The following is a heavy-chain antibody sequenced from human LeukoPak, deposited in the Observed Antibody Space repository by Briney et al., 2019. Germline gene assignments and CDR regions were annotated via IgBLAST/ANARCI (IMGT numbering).Heavy chain of an antibody. V-gene: IGHV3-15*07. J-gene: IGHJ4*02. Sequence: GGSLRLSCAASGFTFSNAWMNWVRQAPGKGLEWVGRIKSKTDGGTTDYATPVKGRFTISRDDSKNTLYLQMNSLKTEDTAVYYCTTRIVVGQPLDYWGQGTLVTVSS. CDR1: GFTFSNAW. CDR3: TTRIVVGQPLDY. CDR2: IKSKTDGGTT. D-gene: IGHD3-22*01.